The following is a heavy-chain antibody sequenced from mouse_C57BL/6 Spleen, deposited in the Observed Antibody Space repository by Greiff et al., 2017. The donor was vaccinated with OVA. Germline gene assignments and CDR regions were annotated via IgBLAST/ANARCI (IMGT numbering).Heavy chain of an antibody. D-gene: IGHD2-5*01. CDR3: ARNVNSNYYAMDY. CDR1: GYTFTSYW. J-gene: IGHJ4*01. V-gene: IGHV1-55*01. CDR2: IYPGSGST. Sequence: QVQLQQPGAELVKPGASVKMSCKASGYTFTSYWITWVKQRPGQGLEWIGDIYPGSGSTNYNETFKSKATLTVDTSSSTAYMQLSSLTSEDSAVYYCARNVNSNYYAMDYWGQGTSVTVSS.